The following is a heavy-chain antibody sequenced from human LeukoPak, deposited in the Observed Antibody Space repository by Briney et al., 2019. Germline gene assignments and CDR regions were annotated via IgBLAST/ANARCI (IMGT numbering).Heavy chain of an antibody. CDR1: GFTFSSYS. CDR2: ISTSSSDI. Sequence: GGSLRLSCAASGFTFSSYSMNWVRQAPGKGLEWVSSISTSSSDIYYGDSVKGRFTISRDNAKNSVFLQMNSLRAADTAVYYCARAGYSSSLFDYYFYMDVWGKGTTVTVSS. D-gene: IGHD6-13*01. V-gene: IGHV3-21*01. CDR3: ARAGYSSSLFDYYFYMDV. J-gene: IGHJ6*03.